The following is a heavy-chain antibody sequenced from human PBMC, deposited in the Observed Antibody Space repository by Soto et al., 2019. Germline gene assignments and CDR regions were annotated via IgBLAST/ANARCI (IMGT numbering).Heavy chain of an antibody. J-gene: IGHJ4*02. CDR3: ARDQYCGGDCYRTGFDY. CDR2: IYYSGST. V-gene: IGHV4-31*03. Sequence: SETLSLTCTVSGGSISSGGYYWSWIRQHPGKGLEWIGYIYYSGSTYYNPSLKSRVTISVDTSKNQFSLKLSSVTAADTAVYYCARDQYCGGDCYRTGFDYWGQGTLVTVSS. CDR1: GGSISSGGYY. D-gene: IGHD2-21*02.